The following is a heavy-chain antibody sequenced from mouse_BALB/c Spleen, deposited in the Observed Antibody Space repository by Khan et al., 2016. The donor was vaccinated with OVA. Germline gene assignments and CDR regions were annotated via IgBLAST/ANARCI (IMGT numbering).Heavy chain of an antibody. V-gene: IGHV2-6-4*01. Sequence: QVQLKESGPGLVAPSQSLSITCTVSGFSLSRYNIHWLRQPPGRGLEWLGMIWDGGHTDYSSPLKSRLSISKDNSKSQVFLKMNSLQTDDTAMYYCARKGTYFGNWDWGLGTLVTVSA. CDR3: ARKGTYFGNWD. D-gene: IGHD2-10*01. CDR1: GFSLSRYN. J-gene: IGHJ3*01. CDR2: IWDGGHT.